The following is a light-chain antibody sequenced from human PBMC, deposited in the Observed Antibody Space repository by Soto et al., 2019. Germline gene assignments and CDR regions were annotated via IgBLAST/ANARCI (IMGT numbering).Light chain of an antibody. CDR3: QKYGSSGT. Sequence: PGDRATLSCRASQRVCNNYLAWYQQKPGQAPRLLIFGTYTRATGIPDRFSGSGSGTDFTLTISSLEPEDFAVYYCQKYGSSGTFGQGTKVDIK. CDR1: QRVCNNY. V-gene: IGKV3-20*01. J-gene: IGKJ1*01. CDR2: GTY.